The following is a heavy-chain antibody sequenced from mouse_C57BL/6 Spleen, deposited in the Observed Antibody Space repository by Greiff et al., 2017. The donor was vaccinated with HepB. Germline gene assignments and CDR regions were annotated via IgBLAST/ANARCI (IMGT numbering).Heavy chain of an antibody. J-gene: IGHJ3*01. CDR1: GYSFTDYN. Sequence: VVESGASVKISCKASGYSFTDYNMNWVKQSNGKSLEWIGVINPNYGTTSYNQKFKGKATLTVDQSSSTAYMQLNSLTSEDSAVYYCARRGDYGDWFAYWGQGTLVTVSA. V-gene: IGHV1-39*01. CDR2: INPNYGTT. CDR3: ARRGDYGDWFAY. D-gene: IGHD2-4*01.